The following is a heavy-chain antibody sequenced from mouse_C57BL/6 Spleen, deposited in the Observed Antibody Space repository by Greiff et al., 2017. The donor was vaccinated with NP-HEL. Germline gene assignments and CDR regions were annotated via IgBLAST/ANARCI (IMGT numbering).Heavy chain of an antibody. CDR3: AKTYYSNYGMDD. Sequence: QVQLKQSGPGLVQPSQSLSITCTVSGFSLTSYGVHWVRQSPGKGLEWLGVIWRGGSTDYNAALISRLGITTDNSKSQVFFKMNSLQADDTAIYYCAKTYYSNYGMDDWGQGTSVTVSS. V-gene: IGHV2-5*01. D-gene: IGHD2-5*01. J-gene: IGHJ4*01. CDR2: IWRGGST. CDR1: GFSLTSYG.